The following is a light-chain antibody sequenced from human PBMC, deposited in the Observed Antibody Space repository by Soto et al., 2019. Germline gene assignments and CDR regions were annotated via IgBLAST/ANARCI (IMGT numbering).Light chain of an antibody. Sequence: DIQMTQSPSTLSASVGDRITITCRASQSISSWLAWYQQKPGKAPKLLIYRASSLESGVPSRVSGSGSGTEFTFTISSLQPDDSATYYCQQYKTYYTFGQGTKLEI. CDR2: RAS. CDR1: QSISSW. V-gene: IGKV1-5*03. CDR3: QQYKTYYT. J-gene: IGKJ2*01.